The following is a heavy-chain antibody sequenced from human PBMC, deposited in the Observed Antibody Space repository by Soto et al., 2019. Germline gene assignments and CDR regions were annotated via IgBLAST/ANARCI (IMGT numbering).Heavy chain of an antibody. Sequence: GGSLRLSCAASGFTFSSYSMNWVRQAPGKGLEWVSYISSSSSTIYYADSVKGRFTISRDNAKNSLYLQMNSLRAEDKAVYYCARHPERIAQIGWFDPWGQGTLVTVSS. CDR3: ARHPERIAQIGWFDP. CDR2: ISSSSSTI. D-gene: IGHD6-13*01. V-gene: IGHV3-48*01. CDR1: GFTFSSYS. J-gene: IGHJ5*02.